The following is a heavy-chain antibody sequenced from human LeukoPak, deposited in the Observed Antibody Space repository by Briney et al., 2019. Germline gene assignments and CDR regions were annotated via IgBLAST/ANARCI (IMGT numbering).Heavy chain of an antibody. Sequence: GASVKVSCKASGYTFTSYYMHWVRQAPGQGLEWMGIINPSGGSTSYAQKFQGRVTMTRNTSISTAYMELSSLRSEDTAVYYCARGLRRVRGVIILAFDPWGQGTLVTVSS. CDR1: GYTFTSYY. V-gene: IGHV1-46*01. CDR3: ARGLRRVRGVIILAFDP. D-gene: IGHD3-10*01. CDR2: INPSGGST. J-gene: IGHJ5*02.